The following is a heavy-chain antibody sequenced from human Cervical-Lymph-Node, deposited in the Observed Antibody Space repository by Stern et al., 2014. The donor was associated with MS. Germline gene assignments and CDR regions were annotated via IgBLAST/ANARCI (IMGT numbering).Heavy chain of an antibody. Sequence: EVQLVESGAEVKKPGESLKISCKGSGYSFTKYWIGWVRQMPGKGLEGMGVIYPGDSDPRYSPSFQGRVTISADKSISTAYLQWSSLKASDTAMYYCARHRQQTLYGMDVWGQGTTVTVSS. CDR1: GYSFTKYW. CDR2: IYPGDSDP. CDR3: ARHRQQTLYGMDV. J-gene: IGHJ6*02. D-gene: IGHD6-13*01. V-gene: IGHV5-51*01.